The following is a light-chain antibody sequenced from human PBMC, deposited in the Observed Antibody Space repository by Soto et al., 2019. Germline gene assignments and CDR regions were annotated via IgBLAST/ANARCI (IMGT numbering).Light chain of an antibody. J-gene: IGKJ3*01. Sequence: DIQMTQSPASLSASVGDRITITSRASQSISNYLNRYQQKPGKAPNLLVYAAYSLRSGVPSRFSGSGSGADVSLTISSLQPEDCATYSCQQFYTSLFTFGPGTNV. CDR3: QQFYTSLFT. CDR2: AAY. V-gene: IGKV1-39*01. CDR1: QSISNY.